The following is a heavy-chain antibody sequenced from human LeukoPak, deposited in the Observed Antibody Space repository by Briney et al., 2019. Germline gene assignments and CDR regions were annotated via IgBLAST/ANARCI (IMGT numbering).Heavy chain of an antibody. CDR2: ISGSGGGT. V-gene: IGHV3-23*01. D-gene: IGHD2-15*01. Sequence: GGSLRLSCAASGFTFSSYAMSWVRQAPGKGLEWVSGISGSGGGTYYADSVKGRFTISRDNSKNTLYLQVSSLRVDDTAVYYCARGRIGPDYWGQGTLVTVSS. CDR1: GFTFSSYA. CDR3: ARGRIGPDY. J-gene: IGHJ4*02.